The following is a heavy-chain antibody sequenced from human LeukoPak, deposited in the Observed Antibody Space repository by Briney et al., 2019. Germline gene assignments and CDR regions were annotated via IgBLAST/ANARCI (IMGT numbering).Heavy chain of an antibody. V-gene: IGHV3-7*01. CDR3: ARGFDSYNGMDV. CDR2: IKEDGSEK. D-gene: IGHD3-9*01. CDR1: GFTFSRYW. Sequence: GGSLRLSCAASGFTFSRYWMSWVRQAPGKGLEWVANIKEDGSEKYYVDSAKGRFTISRDSAKNSLYLQMNSLRAEDTAVYYCARGFDSYNGMDVWGQGTTVTVSS. J-gene: IGHJ6*02.